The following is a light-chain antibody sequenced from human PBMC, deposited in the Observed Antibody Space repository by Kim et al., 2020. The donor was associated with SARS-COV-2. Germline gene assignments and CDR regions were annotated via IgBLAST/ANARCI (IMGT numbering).Light chain of an antibody. J-gene: IGKJ5*01. Sequence: DIQMTQSPSSLSASLGDTVTITCRASQGIGNYLAWFQQKPGKAPKSLIYGASTLQSGVPSRFSGRRSGTEFSLTISSLQPDDFGTYYCQHFDSYPLTFGQGTRLEIK. V-gene: IGKV1-16*01. CDR3: QHFDSYPLT. CDR1: QGIGNY. CDR2: GAS.